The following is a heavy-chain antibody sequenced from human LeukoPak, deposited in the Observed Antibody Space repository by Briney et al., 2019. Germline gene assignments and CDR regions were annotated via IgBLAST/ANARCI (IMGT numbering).Heavy chain of an antibody. D-gene: IGHD1-1*01. CDR2: IDYSGST. J-gene: IGHJ4*02. CDR1: GGSISSFF. V-gene: IGHV4-59*01. Sequence: SETLSLTCTVSGGSISSFFWSWIRQPPGRGLEWLGCIDYSGSTQYNPSLKSRVTISVDTSKQQFSLKLSSVTAADTAVYYCARDLELERNRWNYFESWGQGTLVTVSS. CDR3: ARDLELERNRWNYFES.